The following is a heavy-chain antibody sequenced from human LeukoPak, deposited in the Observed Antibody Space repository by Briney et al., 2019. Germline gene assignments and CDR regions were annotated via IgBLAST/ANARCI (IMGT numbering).Heavy chain of an antibody. V-gene: IGHV3-23*01. J-gene: IGHJ6*03. D-gene: IGHD2-2*01. CDR2: ISGSGGSI. CDR3: ATQASRNFYYYYMDV. Sequence: PGGSLRLSCAASGFTFSSYAMSWARQAPGKGREWVSDISGSGGSIYYADSVQGRFTISRDNSKNTLDLQMNGLRAEDTVLYYWATQASRNFYYYYMDVWGKGTTVSVSS. CDR1: GFTFSSYA.